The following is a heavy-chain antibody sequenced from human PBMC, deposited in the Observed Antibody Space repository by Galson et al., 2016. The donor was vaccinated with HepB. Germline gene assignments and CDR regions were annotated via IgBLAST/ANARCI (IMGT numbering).Heavy chain of an antibody. Sequence: SLRLSCAASGFNFSSYTMNWVRQAPGKGLEWVSSISSSSRYIYYADSVKGRFTISRDNAKKSLYLQMNSLRAEDTAVYYCAKDYRYGDSCCHFDSWGQGTLLTVSS. D-gene: IGHD2-15*01. CDR3: AKDYRYGDSCCHFDS. V-gene: IGHV3-21*04. CDR2: ISSSSRYI. CDR1: GFNFSSYT. J-gene: IGHJ4*02.